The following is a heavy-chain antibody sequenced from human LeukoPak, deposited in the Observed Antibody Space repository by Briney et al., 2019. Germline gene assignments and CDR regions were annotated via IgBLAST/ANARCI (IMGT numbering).Heavy chain of an antibody. CDR2: INSDGNTT. D-gene: IGHD3-16*02. J-gene: IGHJ4*02. CDR1: GFTFSSYW. V-gene: IGHV3-74*01. Sequence: GGSLRLSCAASGFTFSSYWMHWVRQAPGKGLVWVSHINSDGNTTNYADSVKGRFTVSRDNAKNTLYLQMNSLRAEDTAVYYCANVRLGELSFESWGQGTLVTVSS. CDR3: ANVRLGELSFES.